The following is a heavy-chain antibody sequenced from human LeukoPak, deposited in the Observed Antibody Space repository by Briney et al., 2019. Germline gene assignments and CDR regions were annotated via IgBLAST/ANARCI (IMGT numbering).Heavy chain of an antibody. V-gene: IGHV1-2*02. CDR1: GYTFTGHY. J-gene: IGHJ4*02. CDR2: INPNSGGT. Sequence: GASVKVSCKASGYTFTGHYMHWVRQAPGQGLEWMGWINPNSGGTNYAQKFQGRVTMTRDTSISTAYMELSRLRSDDTAVYYCARARSLGIHYYFDYWGQGTLVTVSS. CDR3: ARARSLGIHYYFDY. D-gene: IGHD1-26*01.